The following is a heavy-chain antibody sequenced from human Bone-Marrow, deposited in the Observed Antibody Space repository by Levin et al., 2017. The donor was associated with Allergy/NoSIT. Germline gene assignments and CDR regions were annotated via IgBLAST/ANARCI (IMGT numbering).Heavy chain of an antibody. CDR2: ISGSGGPT. CDR1: GFRFNDYA. J-gene: IGHJ5*02. V-gene: IGHV3-23*01. D-gene: IGHD3-10*01. CDR3: ARDRGKGAASRPTS. Sequence: GGSLRLSCAASGFRFNDYAMSWVRQAPGKGLEWVSAISGSGGPTYYADSVKGRFTLSRDNSKNTLYLQMNSLSAEDTAVYFCARDRGKGAASRPTSWGQGTLVTVSS.